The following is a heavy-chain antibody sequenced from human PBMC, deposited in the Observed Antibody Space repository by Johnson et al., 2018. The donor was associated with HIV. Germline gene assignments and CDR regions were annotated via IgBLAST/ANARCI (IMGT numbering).Heavy chain of an antibody. CDR1: GFTFSSYD. J-gene: IGHJ3*02. Sequence: VQLVESGGGLVQPGGSLRLSCAASGFTFSSYDMHWVRQATGKGLEWVSAIGTAGDTYYPGSVKGRFTISRENAKNSLYLKMNSLRAGDTAVYYCAREVGSWYSSSSGAFDIWGQGTMGTVSS. V-gene: IGHV3-13*01. D-gene: IGHD6-6*01. CDR3: AREVGSWYSSSSGAFDI. CDR2: IGTAGDT.